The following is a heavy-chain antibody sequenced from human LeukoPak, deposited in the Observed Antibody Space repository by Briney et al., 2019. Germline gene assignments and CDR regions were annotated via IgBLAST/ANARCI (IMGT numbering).Heavy chain of an antibody. CDR1: GYTFTSYD. CDR3: ARGRASAGGYSGYDWGDWFDP. D-gene: IGHD5-12*01. V-gene: IGHV1-8*03. CDR2: MNPNSGHT. Sequence: ASVKVSCKASGYTFTSYDINWVRQATGQGLQWIGWMNPNSGHTGYAQKFQGRVTITRDTSISTAYMELSSLRSEDTAVYYCARGRASAGGYSGYDWGDWFDPWGQGTLVTVSS. J-gene: IGHJ5*02.